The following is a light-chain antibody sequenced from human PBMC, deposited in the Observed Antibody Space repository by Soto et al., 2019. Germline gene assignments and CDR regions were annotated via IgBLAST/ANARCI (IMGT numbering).Light chain of an antibody. Sequence: EIVLTQSPGTLSLSPGERATLSCRASQSVSSKYLAWYQQKPGQAPRVLIYGTSIRASGVPERFSGGGSGTDFTLTITRLEPEDFAVYYCQKYGSSLFTFGTGPKVDFK. J-gene: IGKJ3*01. CDR3: QKYGSSLFT. CDR2: GTS. CDR1: QSVSSKY. V-gene: IGKV3-20*01.